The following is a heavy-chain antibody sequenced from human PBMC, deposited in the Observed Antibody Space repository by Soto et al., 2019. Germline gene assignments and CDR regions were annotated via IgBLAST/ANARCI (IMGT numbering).Heavy chain of an antibody. Sequence: QVQLVQSGAEVKKPGASVKVSCKASGYTFTSYGISWVRQAPGQGLEWMGWISAYNGNTNYAQKLQGRVTMTTDTXTXTXYMELRSLRSDDTAVYYCAREAATTVASYYYYGMDVWGQGTTVTVSS. CDR2: ISAYNGNT. CDR3: AREAATTVASYYYYGMDV. CDR1: GYTFTSYG. D-gene: IGHD4-17*01. V-gene: IGHV1-18*01. J-gene: IGHJ6*02.